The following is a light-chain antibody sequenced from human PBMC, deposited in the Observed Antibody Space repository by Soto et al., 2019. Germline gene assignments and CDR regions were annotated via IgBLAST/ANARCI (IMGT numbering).Light chain of an antibody. Sequence: QAVVTQEPSLTVSPGGTVTITCAASTGAVTSGHYPHWFQQKPGQAPRTLIYDTSNKHSWTPARFSGSLLGGKAALTLAGAQHEDEADYYCLVIFTGVGEVFGTGTKVTVL. CDR3: LVIFTGVGEV. V-gene: IGLV7-46*01. J-gene: IGLJ1*01. CDR1: TGAVTSGHY. CDR2: DTS.